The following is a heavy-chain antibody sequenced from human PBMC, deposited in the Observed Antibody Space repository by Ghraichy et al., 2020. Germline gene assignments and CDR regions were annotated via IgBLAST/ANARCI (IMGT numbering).Heavy chain of an antibody. CDR1: GGSFLIGGYY. D-gene: IGHD3-10*01. V-gene: IGHV4-31*03. CDR2: IDYSGT. Sequence: SLNISCSVSGGSFLIGGYYWTWIRQHPGKGLEWIGYIDYSGTYYNPSLKSRVEITVDTSKTLFFLKLTSVTAADTAVYYCARGNYYGSGSYVSNWFDPWGQGTLVTVSS. J-gene: IGHJ5*02. CDR3: ARGNYYGSGSYVSNWFDP.